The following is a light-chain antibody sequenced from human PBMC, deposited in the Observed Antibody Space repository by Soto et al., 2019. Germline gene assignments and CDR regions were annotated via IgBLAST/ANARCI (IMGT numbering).Light chain of an antibody. J-gene: IGKJ2*01. CDR2: GAS. CDR3: QQYGTSPPTT. Sequence: EIVLTQSPGTLSLSPGERATLSCRASQSVRSSYLAWYQQKPGQAPRLLIHGASSRATGIPDRFSGSGSGTDFTLTISRLEPEDFAVYYCQQYGTSPPTTFGQGTKLEI. V-gene: IGKV3-20*01. CDR1: QSVRSSY.